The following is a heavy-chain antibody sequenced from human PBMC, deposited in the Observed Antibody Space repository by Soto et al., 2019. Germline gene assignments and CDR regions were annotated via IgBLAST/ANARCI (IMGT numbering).Heavy chain of an antibody. Sequence: GGSLRLSCAASGFTFSSYWMSWVRQAPGKGLEWVANIKQDGSEKYYVDSVKGRFTISRDNAKNSLYLQMNSLRAEDTAVYSCARDWVNGCYDAFDIWGQGTMVTVSS. CDR1: GFTFSSYW. J-gene: IGHJ3*02. D-gene: IGHD1-1*01. CDR3: ARDWVNGCYDAFDI. V-gene: IGHV3-7*03. CDR2: IKQDGSEK.